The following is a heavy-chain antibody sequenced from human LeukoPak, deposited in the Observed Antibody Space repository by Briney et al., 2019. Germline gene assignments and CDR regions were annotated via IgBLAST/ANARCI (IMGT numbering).Heavy chain of an antibody. CDR2: ITGSDGRT. D-gene: IGHD3-22*01. V-gene: IGHV3-23*01. Sequence: GSLRLSCAASGFTFSSCTMNWVRQAPGEGLEWVSTITGSDGRTFYADSVKGRFTISTDKSKNTLYLQMNSLKTDDTAVYYCARAGDYYSTGDYWGQGTLVTVSS. J-gene: IGHJ4*02. CDR1: GFTFSSCT. CDR3: ARAGDYYSTGDY.